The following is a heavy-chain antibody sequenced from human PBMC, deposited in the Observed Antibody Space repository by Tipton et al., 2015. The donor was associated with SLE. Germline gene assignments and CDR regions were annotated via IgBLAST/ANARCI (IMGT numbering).Heavy chain of an antibody. D-gene: IGHD1-26*01. CDR2: IHDSGSS. J-gene: IGHJ4*02. CDR3: ARGLFGWELPY. V-gene: IGHV4-34*01. CDR1: GGSSSGYY. Sequence: LRLSCAVNGGSSSGYYWSWIRQSPGKALEWIGDIHDSGSSNYNPSLKSRVSISVDTSKNQFSLKLRPVTAADTAVYYCARGLFGWELPYWGQGTLVTVSS.